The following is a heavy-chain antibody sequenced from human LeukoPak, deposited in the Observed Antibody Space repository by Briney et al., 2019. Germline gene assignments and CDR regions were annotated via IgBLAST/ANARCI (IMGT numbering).Heavy chain of an antibody. CDR2: FDPEDGET. CDR1: GYTLTELS. Sequence: ASVKVSCKVSGYTLTELSMHWVRQAPGKGLEWMGGFDPEDGETIYAQKFQGRVTMTEDTSTDTAYMESNSLRSEDTAVYYCATDQKKWTTRYNYWGQGNPVTVSS. V-gene: IGHV1-24*01. CDR3: ATDQKKWTTRYNY. D-gene: IGHD3-9*01. J-gene: IGHJ4*02.